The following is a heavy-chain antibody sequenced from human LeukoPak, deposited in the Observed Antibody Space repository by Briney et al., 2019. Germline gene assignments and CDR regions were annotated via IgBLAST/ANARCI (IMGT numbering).Heavy chain of an antibody. V-gene: IGHV1-8*03. CDR3: ARSQSEVGAKWFNWFDP. CDR2: MNPNSGNT. CDR1: GYSFTNYD. D-gene: IGHD1-26*01. Sequence: ASVKVSCKASGYSFTNYDINWVRQATGQGLEWMGWMNPNSGNTGFAQNFQGRVTITRNTSISTAYMELSSLRSEDTAVYYCARSQSEVGAKWFNWFDPWGQGTLVTVSS. J-gene: IGHJ5*02.